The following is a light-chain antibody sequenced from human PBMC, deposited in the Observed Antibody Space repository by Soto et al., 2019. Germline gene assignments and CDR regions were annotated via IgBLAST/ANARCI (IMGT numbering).Light chain of an antibody. CDR2: ATS. Sequence: DVQMTQSPSSLSAFVGDRVTITCRASQGIAPYLAWFQQKPGKVPKLLIYATSTLQSGVPSRFSGSGSGTDFTLTISSLQPKDVATYYCQNYNTAPLAFGGGTKVEIK. J-gene: IGKJ4*01. CDR1: QGIAPY. CDR3: QNYNTAPLA. V-gene: IGKV1-27*01.